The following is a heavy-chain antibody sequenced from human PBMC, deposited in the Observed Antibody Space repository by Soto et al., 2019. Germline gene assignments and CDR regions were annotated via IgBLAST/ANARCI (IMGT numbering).Heavy chain of an antibody. CDR3: ARGQDIVVVPAAMGGRSYYGMDV. D-gene: IGHD2-2*01. CDR2: IIPIFGTA. Sequence: QVQLVQSGAEVKKPGSSVKVSCKASGGTFSSYAISWVRQAPGQGLEWMGGIIPIFGTANYAQKFQGRVTITADESTSTASMELSSLRSEDTAVYYCARGQDIVVVPAAMGGRSYYGMDVWGQGTTVTVSS. V-gene: IGHV1-69*01. CDR1: GGTFSSYA. J-gene: IGHJ6*02.